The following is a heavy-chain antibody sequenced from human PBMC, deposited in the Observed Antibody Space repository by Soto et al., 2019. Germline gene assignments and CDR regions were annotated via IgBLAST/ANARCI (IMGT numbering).Heavy chain of an antibody. CDR2: IYYSGST. CDR1: GGSISSGDYY. CDR3: AREGDSSGPDFDY. J-gene: IGHJ4*02. D-gene: IGHD3-22*01. V-gene: IGHV4-30-4*01. Sequence: SETLSLTCTVSGGSISSGDYYWSWIRQPPGKGLEWIGYIYYSGSTFYNPSLKNRVTISVDTSKNQFSLKLSSVTAADTAVYYCAREGDSSGPDFDYWGQGALVTVSS.